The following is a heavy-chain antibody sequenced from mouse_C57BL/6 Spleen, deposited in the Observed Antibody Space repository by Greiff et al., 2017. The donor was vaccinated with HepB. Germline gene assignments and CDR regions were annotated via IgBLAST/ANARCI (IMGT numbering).Heavy chain of an antibody. CDR3: ARSRYYCGSKNFDC. CDR2: IDPSDSYT. V-gene: IGHV1-50*01. D-gene: IGHD1-1*01. J-gene: IGHJ2*01. CDR1: GYTFTSYW. Sequence: QVQLQQPGAELVKPGASVKLSCKASGYTFTSYWLQWVKQRPGQGLEWIGEIDPSDSYTNYNQKFKGKATLTVDTSSSTAYMQLSSLTSEDTAVYYCARSRYYCGSKNFDCWGQGTTLTVAS.